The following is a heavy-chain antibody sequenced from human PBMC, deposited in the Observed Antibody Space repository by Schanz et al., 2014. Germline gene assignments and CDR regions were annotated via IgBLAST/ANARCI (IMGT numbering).Heavy chain of an antibody. V-gene: IGHV1-2*06. J-gene: IGHJ3*02. CDR2: VSPYSGDT. Sequence: QVLLVQSGAEVKKPGASVKVSCKASGYRFIGYYVHWVRQAPGQGLEWMGRVSPYSGDTNYAQMFQGRVTMTTDTSISTAYMELSRLTSDDTAVFFCARDWSPGSKNAFDIWGPGTMVTVSS. CDR1: GYRFIGYY. D-gene: IGHD3-10*01. CDR3: ARDWSPGSKNAFDI.